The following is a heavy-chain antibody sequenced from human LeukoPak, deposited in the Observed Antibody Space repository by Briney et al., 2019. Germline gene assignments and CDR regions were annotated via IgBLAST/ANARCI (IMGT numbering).Heavy chain of an antibody. CDR1: GFTFDDYT. J-gene: IGHJ4*02. CDR3: AKGSYYDSSGSFYFDY. Sequence: GGSLRLSCAASGFTFDDYTMHWVRQAPGKGLEWVSLISWDGGSTYYADSVKGRFTISRDNSKNTLYVQVNSLGTEDTAAYYCAKGSYYDSSGSFYFDYWGQGTLVTVSS. V-gene: IGHV3-43*01. D-gene: IGHD3-22*01. CDR2: ISWDGGST.